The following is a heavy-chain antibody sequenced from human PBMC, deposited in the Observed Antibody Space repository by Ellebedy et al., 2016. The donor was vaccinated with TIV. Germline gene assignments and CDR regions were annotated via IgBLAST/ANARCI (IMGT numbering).Heavy chain of an antibody. V-gene: IGHV3-23*01. CDR3: ARVTYGSRTFDF. J-gene: IGHJ4*02. Sequence: GESLKISCAASGFTFSKYAMAWVRQAPGKGLEWVSTISGTVGNTYYPDSVKGRFTISRDNTENTLYLQMHSLSAEDTALYYCARVTYGSRTFDFWGQGILVTVSS. D-gene: IGHD3-10*01. CDR1: GFTFSKYA. CDR2: ISGTVGNT.